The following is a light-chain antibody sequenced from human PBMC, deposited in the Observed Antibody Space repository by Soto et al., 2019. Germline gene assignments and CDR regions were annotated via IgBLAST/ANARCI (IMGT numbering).Light chain of an antibody. V-gene: IGKV3-15*01. CDR3: QQYNNWPLYT. Sequence: EIVMTQSPATLYVSPGERATLSCRASQSVSSNLAWYQQKPAQAPRLLIYGASTRATGIPARFSGSGSGTEFTLTISSLPSADFAVYSCQQYNNWPLYTFGQGTKLEIK. J-gene: IGKJ2*01. CDR2: GAS. CDR1: QSVSSN.